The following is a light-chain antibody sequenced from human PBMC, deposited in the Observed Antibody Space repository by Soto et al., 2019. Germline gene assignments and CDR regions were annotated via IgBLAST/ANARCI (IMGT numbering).Light chain of an antibody. V-gene: IGLV1-51*01. CDR1: SSNVGNGF. CDR2: DSN. CDR3: GTWDSSLSAVV. Sequence: QSVLTQPPSVSAAPGQKVTISCSGTSSNVGNGFVSWYQQLPGTTPKLLIYDSNKRPSGIPDRFSGSTSGTSATLGITGLQTGDEADYYCGTWDSSLSAVVFGGGTKLTVL. J-gene: IGLJ2*01.